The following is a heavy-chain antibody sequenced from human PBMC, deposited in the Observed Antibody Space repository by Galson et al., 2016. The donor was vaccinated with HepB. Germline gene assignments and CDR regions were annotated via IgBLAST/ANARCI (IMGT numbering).Heavy chain of an antibody. CDR2: ISHDGSKT. CDR1: GFTFSSYG. CDR3: SKDRSSGWYRGMDV. J-gene: IGHJ6*02. Sequence: SLRLSCAASGFTFSSYGMQWVRQAPGKGLEWVAVISHDGSKTQYADSVKGRITISRDNSKNTLYLEMNSLSADDTAVYFCSKDRSSGWYRGMDVWGQGTTVTVS. D-gene: IGHD6-19*01. V-gene: IGHV3-30*18.